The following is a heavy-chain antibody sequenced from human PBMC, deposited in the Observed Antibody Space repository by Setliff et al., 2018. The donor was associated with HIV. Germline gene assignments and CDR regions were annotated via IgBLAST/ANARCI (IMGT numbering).Heavy chain of an antibody. D-gene: IGHD3-10*01. CDR2: IYPIGSPDFPSGNT. V-gene: IGHV4-4*08. CDR3: TGDYNSGSNRCDD. CDR1: GGSISNYY. Sequence: PSETLSLTCTVSGGSISNYYWSWIRQPPGKGLEWIGYIYPIGSPDFPSGNTVYNPSFRSRVTLSLDTSKNQFSLKLTSVTAADAAVYYCTGDYNSGSNRCDDGGHGTPVTV. J-gene: IGHJ4*01.